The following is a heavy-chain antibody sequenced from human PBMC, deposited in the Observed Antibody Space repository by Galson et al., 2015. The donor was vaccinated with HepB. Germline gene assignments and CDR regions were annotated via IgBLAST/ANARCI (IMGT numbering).Heavy chain of an antibody. D-gene: IGHD1-14*01. CDR1: GFTVRSNY. CDR3: VSATRNDGFDV. CDR2: IYYDGDT. V-gene: IGHV3-66*01. J-gene: IGHJ3*01. Sequence: SLRLSCAASGFTVRSNYMSWVRQAPGKGLEWVSVIYYDGDTDYTDSVKGRFTISRDSSKNTVYLQMNSLRADDTAVYYCVSATRNDGFDVWGQGTMVTVSS.